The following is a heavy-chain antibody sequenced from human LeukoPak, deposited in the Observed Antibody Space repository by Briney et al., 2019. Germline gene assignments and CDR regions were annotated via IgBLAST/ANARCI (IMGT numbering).Heavy chain of an antibody. CDR2: ISGSGGST. CDR3: AKVPRRLEAFDY. V-gene: IGHV3-23*01. J-gene: IGHJ4*02. D-gene: IGHD3-3*01. Sequence: GGSLRPSCAASGFTFSSYAMSGVRQAPGKGLEWVSAISGSGGSTYYADSVKGRFTISRDNSKNTLYLQMNSLRAEDTAVYYCAKVPRRLEAFDYWGQGTLATVSS. CDR1: GFTFSSYA.